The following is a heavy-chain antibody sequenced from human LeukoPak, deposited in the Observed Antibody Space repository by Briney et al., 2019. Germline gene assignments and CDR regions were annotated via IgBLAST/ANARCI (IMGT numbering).Heavy chain of an antibody. CDR3: ATLPPYYYDSSPSGDHNY. CDR2: INPSGGST. D-gene: IGHD3-22*01. J-gene: IGHJ4*02. Sequence: GASVKVSCKASGYTFTSYYMHWVRQAPGQGLEWMGIINPSGGSTSYAQKFQGRVTMTRDTSTSTVYMELSSLRSEDTAVYYCATLPPYYYDSSPSGDHNYWGQGTLVTVSS. V-gene: IGHV1-46*01. CDR1: GYTFTSYY.